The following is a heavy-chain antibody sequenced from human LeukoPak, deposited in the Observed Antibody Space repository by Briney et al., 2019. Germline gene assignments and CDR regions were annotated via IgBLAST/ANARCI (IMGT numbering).Heavy chain of an antibody. D-gene: IGHD3-22*01. CDR3: ARANPLVVIDAFDI. J-gene: IGHJ3*02. Sequence: SQTLSLTCTVSGGSISSGGYYWSWIRQHPGKGLEWIGYIYYSGSTYYNPSLKSRATISVDTSKNQFSLKLSSVTAADTAVYYCARANPLVVIDAFDIWGQGTMVTVSS. CDR1: GGSISSGGYY. CDR2: IYYSGST. V-gene: IGHV4-31*03.